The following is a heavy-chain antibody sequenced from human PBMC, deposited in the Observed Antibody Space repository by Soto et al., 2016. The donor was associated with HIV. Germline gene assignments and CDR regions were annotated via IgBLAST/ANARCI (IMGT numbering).Heavy chain of an antibody. CDR3: ARDRTQGGSYQGAFDI. V-gene: IGHV1-46*03. CDR1: GYTFTSYY. J-gene: IGHJ3*02. Sequence: QVQLVQSGAEVKKPGASVKVSCKASGYTFTSYYMHWVRQAPGQGLEWMGIINPSGGSTSYAQKFQGRVTMTRDTSTSTVYMELSSLRSEDTAVYYCARDRTQGGSYQGAFDIWGQGTMVTVSS. CDR2: INPSGGST. D-gene: IGHD1-26*01.